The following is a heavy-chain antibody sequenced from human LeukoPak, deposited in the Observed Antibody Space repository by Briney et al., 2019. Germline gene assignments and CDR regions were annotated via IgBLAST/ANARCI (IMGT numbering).Heavy chain of an antibody. CDR3: AKGMVRGYLFDY. CDR1: GFTFSSYA. Sequence: QPGRSLRLSCAASGFTFSSYAMHWVRQAPGKGLEWVAVISYDGSNKYYADSVKGRFTISRDNSRNTLYLQMNSLRAEDTAVYYCAKGMVRGYLFDYWGQGTLVTVSS. J-gene: IGHJ4*02. CDR2: ISYDGSNK. V-gene: IGHV3-30*04. D-gene: IGHD3-10*01.